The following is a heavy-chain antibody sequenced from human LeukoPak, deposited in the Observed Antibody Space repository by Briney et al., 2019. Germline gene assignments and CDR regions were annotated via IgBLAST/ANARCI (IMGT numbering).Heavy chain of an antibody. CDR1: GYTFTGYY. CDR3: ASGSSSPGFPYGMDV. V-gene: IGHV1-2*04. Sequence: ASVKVSCKASGYTFTGYYMHWVRQAPGQGLEWMGRINPNSGGTNYAQKFQGWVTMTRDTSISTAYMELSRLRSDDTAVYYCASGSSSPGFPYGMDVWGQGTTVTVSS. CDR2: INPNSGGT. D-gene: IGHD6-6*01. J-gene: IGHJ6*02.